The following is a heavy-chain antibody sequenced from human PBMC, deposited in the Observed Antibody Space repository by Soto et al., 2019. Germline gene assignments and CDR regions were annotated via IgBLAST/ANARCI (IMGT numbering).Heavy chain of an antibody. Sequence: GGSLRLSCAAAGFSLSDNAMNWVRQAPGKGLEWISYIALTSSTIYYADSVKGRFTISRDNAQNSVFLQMNSLRDDNTAVYFCARDLKGDPYYAMDDWGQGTTVTVSS. V-gene: IGHV3-48*02. D-gene: IGHD3-16*01. CDR2: IALTSSTI. CDR1: GFSLSDNA. J-gene: IGHJ6*02. CDR3: ARDLKGDPYYAMDD.